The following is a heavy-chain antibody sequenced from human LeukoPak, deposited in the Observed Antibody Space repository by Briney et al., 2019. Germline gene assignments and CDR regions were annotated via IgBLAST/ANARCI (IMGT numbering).Heavy chain of an antibody. Sequence: GGSLRLSCAASGFTFSSYGMSWVRQAPGKGLEWVSAISGSGGSTYYADSVKGRFTISRDNAKNTLYLQMNRLRGEDTAVYYCAKGGYDILTGYYTYYYYYMDVWGKGTTVTISS. CDR1: GFTFSSYG. V-gene: IGHV3-23*01. CDR3: AKGGYDILTGYYTYYYYYMDV. D-gene: IGHD3-9*01. CDR2: ISGSGGST. J-gene: IGHJ6*03.